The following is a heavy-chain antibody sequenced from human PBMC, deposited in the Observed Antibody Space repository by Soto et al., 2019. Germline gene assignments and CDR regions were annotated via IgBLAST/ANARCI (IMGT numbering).Heavy chain of an antibody. J-gene: IGHJ3*02. D-gene: IGHD1-26*01. CDR2: ISAYNGNT. V-gene: IGHV1-18*01. CDR3: ARDHYSGRYLTYDGFDI. Sequence: QVQLVQSGAELKKPGASVKFSCKASGYTFTSYGISWVRQAPGQGLEWMGWISAYNGNTNYAQEPQGRVTMTTDTSTRTAYMELRSRRTDDTAVYYCARDHYSGRYLTYDGFDIWGHGTMVTVSS. CDR1: GYTFTSYG.